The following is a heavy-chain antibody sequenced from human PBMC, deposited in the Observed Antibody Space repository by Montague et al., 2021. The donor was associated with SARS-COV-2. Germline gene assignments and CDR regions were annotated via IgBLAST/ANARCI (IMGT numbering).Heavy chain of an antibody. J-gene: IGHJ6*01. CDR1: GFSFSNYD. CDR2: IDTAGHT. Sequence: SLRLSCAASGFSFSNYDMYWVRQATGKGPEWVSGIDTAGHTYYPGSVKGRFTISRENANNSLYLQMNSLRDGDTAVYYCARETTVQYYYAMDVWGRGTTVTVSS. V-gene: IGHV3-13*04. CDR3: ARETTVQYYYAMDV. D-gene: IGHD3-16*01.